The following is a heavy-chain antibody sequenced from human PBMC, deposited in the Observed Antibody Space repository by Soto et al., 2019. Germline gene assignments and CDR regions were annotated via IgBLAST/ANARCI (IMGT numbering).Heavy chain of an antibody. CDR3: ARVTRYQGYSSGWYY. Sequence: QVQLVQSGAEVKKPGASVKVSCKASGYTFTSYGISWVRQAPGQGLEWMGWISAYNGNTNYAQKLQGRVTMTTDTSTSTAYVELRSLRSDDTAVYYCARVTRYQGYSSGWYYWGQGTLVTVSS. CDR1: GYTFTSYG. V-gene: IGHV1-18*01. CDR2: ISAYNGNT. D-gene: IGHD6-19*01. J-gene: IGHJ4*02.